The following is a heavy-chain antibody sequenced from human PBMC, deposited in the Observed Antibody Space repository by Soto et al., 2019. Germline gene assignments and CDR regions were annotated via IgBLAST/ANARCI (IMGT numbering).Heavy chain of an antibody. Sequence: SVKVSCKASGGTFSSYAISWVRQAPGQGLEWMGGIIPIFGTANYAQKFQGRVTITADESTSTAYMELSSLRSEDTAVYYCARDLGYYDSSGYDYFDYWGQGTLVTVSS. CDR1: GGTFSSYA. CDR2: IIPIFGTA. J-gene: IGHJ4*02. D-gene: IGHD3-22*01. V-gene: IGHV1-69*13. CDR3: ARDLGYYDSSGYDYFDY.